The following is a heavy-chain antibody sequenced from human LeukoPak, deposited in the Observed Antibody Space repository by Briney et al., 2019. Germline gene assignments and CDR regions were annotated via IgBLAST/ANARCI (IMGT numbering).Heavy chain of an antibody. J-gene: IGHJ4*02. V-gene: IGHV3-7*01. CDR3: ARADSSSWDQ. D-gene: IGHD6-13*01. Sequence: GGSLRLSCAASGFTFSSYWMSWLRQAPGKGLEWVANIKPDGSEKYYVDSVKGRFTISRDNAKNSPYLQMNSLRTEDTALYYCARADSSSWDQWGQGTLVTVSS. CDR1: GFTFSSYW. CDR2: IKPDGSEK.